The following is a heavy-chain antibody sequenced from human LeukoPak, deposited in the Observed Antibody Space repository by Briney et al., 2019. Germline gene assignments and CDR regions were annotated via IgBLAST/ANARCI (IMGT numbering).Heavy chain of an antibody. Sequence: GGSLRLSCAASGFTFSAYWMSWVRHAPGKGLELVANIQPDGGEKYYVDSVKGRFSISRDYAKNSLYLQMNSLRAEDTAVYYCARPGYSGYAFDCWGQGTLVTVSS. D-gene: IGHD5-12*01. J-gene: IGHJ4*02. CDR2: IQPDGGEK. CDR3: ARPGYSGYAFDC. CDR1: GFTFSAYW. V-gene: IGHV3-7*05.